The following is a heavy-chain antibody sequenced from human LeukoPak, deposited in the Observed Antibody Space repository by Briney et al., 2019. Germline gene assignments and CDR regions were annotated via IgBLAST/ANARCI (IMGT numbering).Heavy chain of an antibody. CDR1: GGTFSSYA. CDR3: ARDRYYYGSGSLMDV. V-gene: IGHV1-69*06. J-gene: IGHJ6*04. D-gene: IGHD3-10*01. CDR2: IIPIFGTA. Sequence: ASVKVSCKASGGTFSSYAISWVRQAPGHGLEWMGGIIPIFGTANYAQKFQDRVTITADKSTSTAYMELSSLRSEDTAVYYCARDRYYYGSGSLMDVWGKGTTVTVSS.